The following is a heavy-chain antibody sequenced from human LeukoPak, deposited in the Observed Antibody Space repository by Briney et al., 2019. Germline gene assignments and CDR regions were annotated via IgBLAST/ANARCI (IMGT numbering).Heavy chain of an antibody. D-gene: IGHD1-20*01. J-gene: IGHJ3*02. V-gene: IGHV4-59*01. Sequence: SQTLSLTCTVSGGSISSYYWSWIRQPPGKGLEWIGYIYYSGSTNYNPSLKSRVTISVDTSKNQFSLKLSSVTAADTAVYYCARDRPRVTGTPDAFDIWGQGTMVTVSS. CDR2: IYYSGST. CDR1: GGSISSYY. CDR3: ARDRPRVTGTPDAFDI.